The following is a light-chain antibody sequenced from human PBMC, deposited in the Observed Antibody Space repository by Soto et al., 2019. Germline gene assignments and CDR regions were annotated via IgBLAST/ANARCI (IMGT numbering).Light chain of an antibody. Sequence: SYELTQPPSVSVSPGQTASITCSGAKLGDKYACWYHQKPGQYPVLVIYQNSKRPSGIPERFSGSNSGNTATLTISGTQAMDEADYYCQAWDSSTVVFGGGTKLTV. CDR1: KLGDKY. J-gene: IGLJ2*01. CDR2: QNS. CDR3: QAWDSSTVV. V-gene: IGLV3-1*01.